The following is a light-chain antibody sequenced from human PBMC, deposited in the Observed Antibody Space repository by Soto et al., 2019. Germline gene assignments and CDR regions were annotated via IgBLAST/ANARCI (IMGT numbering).Light chain of an antibody. CDR2: QDD. V-gene: IGLV3-1*01. CDR3: LAWDSSTASYV. Sequence: SYELTQPPSVSVSPGQTANITCSGDKLDDKYTSWYRQRPGQSPVLVIYQDDRRPSGIPERFSGSTSGHTATLTVTGTQAMDEADYYRLAWDSSTASYVFGTGTKVTVL. CDR1: KLDDKY. J-gene: IGLJ1*01.